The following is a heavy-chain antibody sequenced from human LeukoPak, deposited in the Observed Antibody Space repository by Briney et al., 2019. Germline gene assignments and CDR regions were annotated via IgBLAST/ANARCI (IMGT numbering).Heavy chain of an antibody. CDR1: GYTFTSYG. CDR3: ARETDRDYYFDY. Sequence: ASVKVSCKASGYTFTSYGISWVRQAPGQGLEWMGWISAYNGNTNYAQKFQGRVTMTRNTSISTAYMELSSLRSEDTAVYYCARETDRDYYFDYWGQGTLVTVSS. D-gene: IGHD5-24*01. V-gene: IGHV1-18*01. J-gene: IGHJ4*02. CDR2: ISAYNGNT.